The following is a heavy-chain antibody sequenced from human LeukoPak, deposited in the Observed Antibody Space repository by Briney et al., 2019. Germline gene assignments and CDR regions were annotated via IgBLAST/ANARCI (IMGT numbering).Heavy chain of an antibody. CDR2: INPNSGGT. V-gene: IGHV1-2*02. CDR3: ARDSGTSGWDPTSYFDY. J-gene: IGHJ4*02. D-gene: IGHD6-19*01. CDR1: GYTFTGYY. Sequence: ASVKVSCKASGYTFTGYYMHWVRQAPGQGLEWMGWINPNSGGTNSAHKFQGRVTMTRDTSITTAYMELDTLRSDDTAVYYCARDSGTSGWDPTSYFDYWGQGTLVTVSS.